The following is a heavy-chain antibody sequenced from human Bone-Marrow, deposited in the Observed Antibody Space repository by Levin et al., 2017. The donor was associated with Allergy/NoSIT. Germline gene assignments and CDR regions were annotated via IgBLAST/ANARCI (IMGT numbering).Heavy chain of an antibody. D-gene: IGHD2-2*01. CDR2: VVPMFGTA. J-gene: IGHJ6*02. CDR3: ARDFPPQYGGEYHSGGMDV. V-gene: IGHV1-69*06. CDR1: GVTFTNYA. Sequence: SVKVSCKASGVTFTNYAIYWVRQAPGQGLELMGGVVPMFGTAKYAQKFLGRVTITADTSTKTAYMDLTNLRSDDTAIYYCARDFPPQYGGEYHSGGMDVWGQGTAVTVSS.